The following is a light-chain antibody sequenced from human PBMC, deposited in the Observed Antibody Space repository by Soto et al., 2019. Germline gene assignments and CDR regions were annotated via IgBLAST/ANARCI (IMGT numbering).Light chain of an antibody. V-gene: IGKV1-39*01. CDR3: QQSYSTPYI. J-gene: IGKJ2*01. CDR1: QSISTY. Sequence: DIQMTQSPSSLSSSVGDRVTITCRASQSISTYLNWYQQKPGKAPKVLIYAASSLQSGVPSRFSGSGSGTDFTLTISSLQPEDFAAYYCQQSYSTPYIFGQGTKLEIK. CDR2: AAS.